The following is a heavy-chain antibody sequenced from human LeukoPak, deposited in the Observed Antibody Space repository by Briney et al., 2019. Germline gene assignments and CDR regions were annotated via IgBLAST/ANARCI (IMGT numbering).Heavy chain of an antibody. J-gene: IGHJ5*02. Sequence: ASVKVSCKVSGYTLTELSMHWVRQAPGKRLEGMGGFDPEDGETIYAQKFQGRVTMTEDTSTDTAYMELSSLRSEDTAVYYCATGGYSSGWVPAHWFDPWGQGTLVTVSS. CDR3: ATGGYSSGWVPAHWFDP. V-gene: IGHV1-24*01. D-gene: IGHD6-19*01. CDR1: GYTLTELS. CDR2: FDPEDGET.